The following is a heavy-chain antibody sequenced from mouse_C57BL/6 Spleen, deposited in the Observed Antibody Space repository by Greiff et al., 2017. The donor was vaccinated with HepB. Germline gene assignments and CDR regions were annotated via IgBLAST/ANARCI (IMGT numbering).Heavy chain of an antibody. CDR1: GYAFSSSW. CDR2: IYPGDGDT. J-gene: IGHJ3*01. V-gene: IGHV1-82*01. Sequence: VQLQQSGPELVKPGASVKISCKASGYAFSSSWLNWVKQRPGKGLEWIGRIYPGDGDTNYNGKFKGKATLTADISYSTAYLQLSRLTSEDSAVYFCARSYDGYLAYWGQGTLVTVSA. CDR3: ARSYDGYLAY. D-gene: IGHD2-3*01.